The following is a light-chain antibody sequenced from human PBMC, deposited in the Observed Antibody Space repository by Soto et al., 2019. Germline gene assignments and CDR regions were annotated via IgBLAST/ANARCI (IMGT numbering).Light chain of an antibody. Sequence: EIVLTQSPGTLSLSPGERATLSCRASQSVSSSYLAWYQQKPGQAPRLLIYGASSRATGIPDRFSGSGSGTDFTLTISRLELEDFAVYYCQQYGSLPRTFGQGTEVEIK. CDR2: GAS. V-gene: IGKV3-20*01. CDR3: QQYGSLPRT. J-gene: IGKJ1*01. CDR1: QSVSSSY.